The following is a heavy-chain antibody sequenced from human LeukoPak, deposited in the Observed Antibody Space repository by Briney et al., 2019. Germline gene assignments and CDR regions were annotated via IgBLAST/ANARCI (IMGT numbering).Heavy chain of an antibody. CDR3: ARVGFFDSSSYYFDY. CDR2: IYYSGST. V-gene: IGHV4-30-4*01. Sequence: SETLSLTCTVSGGSISNFYWSWIRQPPGKGLEWIGYIYYSGSTYYNPSLKSRVTISVDTSKNQFSLKLSSVTAADTAVYYCARVGFFDSSSYYFDYWGQGTLVTVSS. CDR1: GGSISNFY. J-gene: IGHJ4*02. D-gene: IGHD3-22*01.